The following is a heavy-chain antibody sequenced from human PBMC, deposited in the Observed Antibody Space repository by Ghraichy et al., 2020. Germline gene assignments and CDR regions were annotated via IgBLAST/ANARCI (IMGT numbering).Heavy chain of an antibody. CDR3: ARDSQLEPGIFDY. V-gene: IGHV3-48*02. CDR1: GFTFSSYS. Sequence: GSLRLSCVGSGFTFSSYSMNWVRQSPGKGLEWVSYITSSGRTIFYADSVKGRFTISRDNAQSSLYLQMNSLRDEDTAVYYCARDSQLEPGIFDYWGQGTLVTVSS. J-gene: IGHJ4*02. D-gene: IGHD1-1*01. CDR2: ITSSGRTI.